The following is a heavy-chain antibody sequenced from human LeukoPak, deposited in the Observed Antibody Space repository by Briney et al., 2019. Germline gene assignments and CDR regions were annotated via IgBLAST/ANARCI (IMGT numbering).Heavy chain of an antibody. CDR2: ISYDGSNK. CDR1: GFTFNSYG. J-gene: IGHJ3*02. Sequence: GGSLRLSCAASGFTFNSYGMHWVRQAPGKGLEWVAVISYDGSNKYYADSVKGRFTISRDNSKNTLYLQMNSLRAEDTAVYYCAKDRLLRIALPFDIWGQGTMVTVSS. D-gene: IGHD6-13*01. V-gene: IGHV3-30*18. CDR3: AKDRLLRIALPFDI.